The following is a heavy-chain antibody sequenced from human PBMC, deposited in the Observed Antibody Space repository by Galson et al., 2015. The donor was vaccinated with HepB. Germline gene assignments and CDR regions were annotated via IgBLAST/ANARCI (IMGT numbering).Heavy chain of an antibody. CDR2: VSNDVSSE. CDR3: AKDASAAGIYYYYYYYMDV. D-gene: IGHD2-21*01. J-gene: IGHJ6*03. V-gene: IGHV3-30*18. CDR1: GFTFSSYG. Sequence: SLRLSCAASGFTFSSYGMYWVRQAPGKGLEWVAVVSNDVSSEYYADSVEGRFTISRDNSRNTLYLQMNSLRAGDTAVYYCAKDASAAGIYYYYYYYMDVWGKGTTVTVSS.